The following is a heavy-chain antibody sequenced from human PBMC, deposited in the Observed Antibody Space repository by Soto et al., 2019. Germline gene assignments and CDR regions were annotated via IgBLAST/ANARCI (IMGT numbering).Heavy chain of an antibody. D-gene: IGHD6-19*01. Sequence: TGGSLRLSCAASGFTFSTYAMSGVRQAPGKGLEWVSAISGSGGSTYYADSVKGRFTISRDNSKNTLYLQMNSLRAEDTAVYFCVNVPRIGIAVAGVFDYWGQGSLVTVSS. CDR2: ISGSGGST. CDR1: GFTFSTYA. CDR3: VNVPRIGIAVAGVFDY. V-gene: IGHV3-23*01. J-gene: IGHJ4*02.